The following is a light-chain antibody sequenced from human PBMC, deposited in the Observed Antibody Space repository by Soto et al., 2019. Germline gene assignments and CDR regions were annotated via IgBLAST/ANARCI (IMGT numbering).Light chain of an antibody. V-gene: IGLV1-40*01. J-gene: IGLJ3*02. CDR1: SSNIGAGYD. Sequence: QTVVTQPPSVSGAPGQRVTISCTGSSSNIGAGYDVPWYQHLPGTAPKLLIYGNNNRPSGVPDRFSGSKSGTSASLAITGLQADDEADYYCQSYDSSLSDSGVFGGGTKLTVL. CDR3: QSYDSSLSDSGV. CDR2: GNN.